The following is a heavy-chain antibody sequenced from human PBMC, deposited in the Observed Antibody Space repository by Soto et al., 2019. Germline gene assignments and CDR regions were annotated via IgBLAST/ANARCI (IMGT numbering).Heavy chain of an antibody. CDR1: GFTFSSYA. CDR2: ISGSGGST. J-gene: IGHJ4*02. Sequence: EVQLLESGGGLVQPGGSLRLSCAASGFTFSSYAMSWVRQAPGKGLEWVSAISGSGGSTYYADSVKGRFTISRDNSKNTLYLQMNSLRAEDTAVYYCAKDRRHYYDSSGYQGYFDYWGQGTLVTVSS. V-gene: IGHV3-23*01. D-gene: IGHD3-22*01. CDR3: AKDRRHYYDSSGYQGYFDY.